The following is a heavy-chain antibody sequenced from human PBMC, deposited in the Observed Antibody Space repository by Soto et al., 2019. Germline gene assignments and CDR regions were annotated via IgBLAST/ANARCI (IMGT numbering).Heavy chain of an antibody. CDR3: ARMATFGSLNWFDP. Sequence: GASVKVSCKASGYSFTTYDISWLRQAPGQGLEWMGRISPYNGNTNYAQKFQGRVTMTRDISIATAYMELSSLRSDDTAIYYCARMATFGSLNWFDPWGQGTLVTVSS. J-gene: IGHJ5*02. V-gene: IGHV1-18*04. D-gene: IGHD3-16*01. CDR1: GYSFTTYD. CDR2: ISPYNGNT.